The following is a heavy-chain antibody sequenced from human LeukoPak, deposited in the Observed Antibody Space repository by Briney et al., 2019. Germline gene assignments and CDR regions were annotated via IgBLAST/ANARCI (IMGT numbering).Heavy chain of an antibody. CDR1: GGSISSYY. Sequence: KSSETLSLTCTVSGGSISSYYWSWIRQPPGKGLEWIGYIYYSGSTNYNPSLKSRVTISVDTSKNQFSLKLSSVTAADTAVYYCARRGRSGSPFDYWGQGTLVAVSS. V-gene: IGHV4-59*08. CDR3: ARRGRSGSPFDY. J-gene: IGHJ4*02. CDR2: IYYSGST. D-gene: IGHD3-16*01.